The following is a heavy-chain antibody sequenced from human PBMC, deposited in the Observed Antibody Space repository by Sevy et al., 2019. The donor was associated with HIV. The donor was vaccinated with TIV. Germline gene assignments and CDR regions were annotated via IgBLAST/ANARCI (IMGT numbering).Heavy chain of an antibody. J-gene: IGHJ4*02. CDR2: IRYDGSNE. D-gene: IGHD3-22*01. CDR1: GFTFSNHG. CDR3: ANLGTSYYESSSYYYQAPFDY. V-gene: IGHV3-30*02. Sequence: GGSLRLSCAASGFTFSNHGMHWVRQAPGKGLEWVAFIRYDGSNEYYGDSVKGRFTISRDNSKNTLYLQMNSLGPEDTAVYYCANLGTSYYESSSYYYQAPFDYWGQGTLVTVSS.